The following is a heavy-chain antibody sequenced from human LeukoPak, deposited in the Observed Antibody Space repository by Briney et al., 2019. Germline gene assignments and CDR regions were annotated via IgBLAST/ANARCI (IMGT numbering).Heavy chain of an antibody. CDR2: INPNSGGT. CDR1: GYTFTGQY. V-gene: IGHV1-2*02. Sequence: ASVKVSCKTSGYTFTGQYLHWVRQAPGQGLGWMGWINPNSGGTKSAQKFQGRVITTRDPSISTAYMELRSLSSDDTAVYYCARGRQLHLGELFPFAEFFQPWGQGTLVTVFS. J-gene: IGHJ1*01. CDR3: ARGRQLHLGELFPFAEFFQP. D-gene: IGHD3-16*01.